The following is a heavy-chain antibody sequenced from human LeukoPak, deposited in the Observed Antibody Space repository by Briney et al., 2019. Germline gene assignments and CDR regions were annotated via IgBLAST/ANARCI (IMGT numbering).Heavy chain of an antibody. Sequence: GASVKVSCKASGYTLTSYAMHWVRQAPGQRLEWMGWINAGNGNTKYSQKFQGRVTITRDTSASTAYMELSSLRSEDTAVYYCARADTAMVYFDYWGQGTLVTVSS. J-gene: IGHJ4*02. CDR1: GYTLTSYA. V-gene: IGHV1-3*01. D-gene: IGHD5-18*01. CDR3: ARADTAMVYFDY. CDR2: INAGNGNT.